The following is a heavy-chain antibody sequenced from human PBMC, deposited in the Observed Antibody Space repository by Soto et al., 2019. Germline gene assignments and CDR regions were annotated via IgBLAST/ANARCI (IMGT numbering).Heavy chain of an antibody. CDR1: GGSISSYY. V-gene: IGHV4-4*07. CDR3: ARDNYENSGYFDY. D-gene: IGHD3-22*01. J-gene: IGHJ4*02. CDR2: IYTSGST. Sequence: PSETLSLTCTVSGGSISSYYWSWIRQPAGKGLEWIGLIYTSGSTNYNPSLKSRVTMTTDTSTSTAYMELRSLRSDDTAVYYCARDNYENSGYFDYWGQGTLVTVSS.